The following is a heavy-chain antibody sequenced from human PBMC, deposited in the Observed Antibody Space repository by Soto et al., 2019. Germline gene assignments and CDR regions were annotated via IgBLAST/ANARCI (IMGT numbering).Heavy chain of an antibody. D-gene: IGHD3-22*01. CDR3: AKDRGRAYYYDSSGYPPPPAAFDI. CDR2: INPNSGDT. V-gene: IGHV1-2*02. CDR1: GYAFTGYY. Sequence: ASVKVSCKSSGYAFTGYYIHWVRQAPGQGLEWMGWINPNSGDTNYAQKFQGRVTMTRDTSFSTAYMELNSLRAEDTAVYYCAKDRGRAYYYDSSGYPPPPAAFDIWGQGTMVTVSS. J-gene: IGHJ3*02.